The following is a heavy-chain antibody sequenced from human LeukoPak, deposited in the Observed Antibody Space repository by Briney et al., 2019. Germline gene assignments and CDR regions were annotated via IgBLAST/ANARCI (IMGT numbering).Heavy chain of an antibody. CDR2: ISWDGGST. V-gene: IGHV3-43D*03. CDR3: AKGVSSGYQGIDY. Sequence: PGGSLRLSCAASGFTFDDYAMHWVRQAPGKGLEWVSLISWDGGSTYYAGSVKGRFTISRDNSKNSLYLQMNSLRAEDTALYYCAKGVSSGYQGIDYWGQGTLVTVSS. D-gene: IGHD3-22*01. CDR1: GFTFDDYA. J-gene: IGHJ4*02.